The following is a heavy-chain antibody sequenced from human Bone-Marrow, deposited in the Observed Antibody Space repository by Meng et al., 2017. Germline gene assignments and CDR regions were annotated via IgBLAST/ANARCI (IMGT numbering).Heavy chain of an antibody. Sequence: SETLSLTCVVSGGSFSDYYWSWIRQPPGKGLEWIGEINHSGSTNYNPSLESRVTISVDTSQNNLSLKLSSVPAADSAVYYCARGPTTMAHDFDYWGQGTLVTVSS. CDR2: INHSGST. V-gene: IGHV4-34*01. CDR3: ARGPTTMAHDFDY. CDR1: GGSFSDYY. J-gene: IGHJ4*02. D-gene: IGHD4-11*01.